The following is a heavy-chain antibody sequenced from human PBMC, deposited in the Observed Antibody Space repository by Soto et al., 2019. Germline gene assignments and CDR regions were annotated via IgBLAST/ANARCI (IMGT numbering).Heavy chain of an antibody. D-gene: IGHD2-8*02. CDR2: ILVAGST. V-gene: IGHV3-23*01. J-gene: IGHJ3*02. CDR3: AKATATGGGAFDI. CDR1: GFICSSYD. Sequence: GGSLRLSCAASGFICSSYDMSWVRQAPGKGLEWVSTILVAGSTHYEDSVKGRFTIPRDRSKNTVYLQMNSLTAGDTAMYYCAKATATGGGAFDICGQGTMVTVSS.